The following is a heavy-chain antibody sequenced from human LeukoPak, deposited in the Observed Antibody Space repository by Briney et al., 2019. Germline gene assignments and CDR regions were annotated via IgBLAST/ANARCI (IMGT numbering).Heavy chain of an antibody. CDR3: ARGTGSSWFDP. D-gene: IGHD3-10*01. Sequence: ASVKVSCKASEYTFTGYYMHWVRQAPGQGLEWMGWINPNSGGTNYAQKFQGRVTMTGDTSINTAYMELSRLTSDDTAVYYCARGTGSSWFDPWGQGTLVTVSS. CDR2: INPNSGGT. V-gene: IGHV1-2*02. J-gene: IGHJ5*02. CDR1: EYTFTGYY.